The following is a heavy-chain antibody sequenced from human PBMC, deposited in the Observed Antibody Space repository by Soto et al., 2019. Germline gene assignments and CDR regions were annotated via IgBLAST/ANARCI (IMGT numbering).Heavy chain of an antibody. CDR2: IYHAGSV. CDR3: ARTFDYYGMDV. Sequence: SETLSLTCAVSGYSIASGYYWAWIRQSPGKGLEWIGSIYHAGSVYYNPSLNGRVAVSLDTSKNHFSLRLTSVTAADTAVYYCARTFDYYGMDVWGQGTTVTV. V-gene: IGHV4-38-2*01. CDR1: GYSIASGYY. J-gene: IGHJ6*02.